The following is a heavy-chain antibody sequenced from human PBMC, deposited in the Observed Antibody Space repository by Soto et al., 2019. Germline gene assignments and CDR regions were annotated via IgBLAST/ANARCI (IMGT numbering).Heavy chain of an antibody. CDR1: GFTFSSFG. CDR3: ARDWSYDSLWSGYYPSRNGMDV. D-gene: IGHD3-3*01. Sequence: QVQVVESGGGVVQPGRSLRLSCAASGFTFSSFGMHWVRQAPGKGLEWVSLIWYDGSKKSYGDSVKGRFTFSRDNSRNAVSLQMNSLRADDTAVYYCARDWSYDSLWSGYYPSRNGMDVWGQGTTLTVS. J-gene: IGHJ6*02. CDR2: IWYDGSKK. V-gene: IGHV3-33*01.